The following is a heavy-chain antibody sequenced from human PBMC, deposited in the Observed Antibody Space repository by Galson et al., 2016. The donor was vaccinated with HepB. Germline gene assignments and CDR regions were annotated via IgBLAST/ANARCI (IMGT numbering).Heavy chain of an antibody. CDR2: IYYSGST. D-gene: IGHD3-10*01. V-gene: IGHV4-31*03. CDR3: ARERVQGRRYYYYGMDV. J-gene: IGHJ6*04. Sequence: TLSLTCTVSGGSISSGGYWWSWIRQHPGKGLEWIGYIYYSGSTYYNPSLKSRVTISVDTSKNQFSLELSSVTAADTAVYYCARERVQGRRYYYYGMDVWGKGTTVTVSS. CDR1: GGSISSGGYW.